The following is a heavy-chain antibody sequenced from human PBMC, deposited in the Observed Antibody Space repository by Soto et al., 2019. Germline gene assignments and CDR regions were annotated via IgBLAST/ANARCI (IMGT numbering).Heavy chain of an antibody. CDR3: ARVGGPGNTIDY. J-gene: IGHJ4*02. V-gene: IGHV4-59*01. CDR2: IYYSGST. CDR1: GGSIISYY. D-gene: IGHD2-2*01. Sequence: PSETLSLTCTFSGGSIISYYWSWIRQPPGKGLEWIGYIYYSGSTNYNPSLKSRVTISVDTSKNQFSLKLSSVTAADTAVYYCARVGGPGNTIDYWGQGTLVTVSS.